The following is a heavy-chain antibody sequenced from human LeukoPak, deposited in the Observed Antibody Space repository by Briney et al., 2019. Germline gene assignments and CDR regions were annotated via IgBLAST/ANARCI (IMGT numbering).Heavy chain of an antibody. J-gene: IGHJ6*03. CDR2: IYYSGST. V-gene: IGHV4-59*01. Sequence: PSETLSLTCTVSGGSISSYYWSWIRQPPGKGLEWIRYIYYSGSTNYNPSLKSRVTISVDTSKNQFSLKLSSVTAADTAVYYCARAYYDSSGHYYYYYYYMDVWGKGTTVTVSS. CDR3: ARAYYDSSGHYYYYYYYMDV. CDR1: GGSISSYY. D-gene: IGHD3-22*01.